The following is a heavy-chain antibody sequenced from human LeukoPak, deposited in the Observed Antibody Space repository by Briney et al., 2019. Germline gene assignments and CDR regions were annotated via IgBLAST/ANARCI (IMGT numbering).Heavy chain of an antibody. CDR2: ISSSSSYI. J-gene: IGHJ5*02. CDR3: ARGPPRILYTNWFDP. V-gene: IGHV3-21*01. CDR1: GFTFSSYS. D-gene: IGHD2-15*01. Sequence: GGSLRLSCAASGFTFSSYSMNWVRQAPGKGLEWVSSISSSSSYIYYADSVKGRFTISRDNAKNSLYLQMNSLRAEDTAVYYCARGPPRILYTNWFDPWGQGTLVTVSS.